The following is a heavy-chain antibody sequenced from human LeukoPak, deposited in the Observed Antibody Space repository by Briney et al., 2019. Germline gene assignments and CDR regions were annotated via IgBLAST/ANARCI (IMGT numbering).Heavy chain of an antibody. CDR1: GGSFSGYA. J-gene: IGHJ4*02. Sequence: PSETLFLTCAVYGGSFSGYAWTWIRQPPGKGLEWIGEINHSGRTIHNPSLKSRVTISVDTSKNQFSLSLSSVTAADTAVYYCARGLYDFWSGYRRYYFDYWGQGTLVTVSS. V-gene: IGHV4-34*01. CDR2: INHSGRT. CDR3: ARGLYDFWSGYRRYYFDY. D-gene: IGHD3-3*01.